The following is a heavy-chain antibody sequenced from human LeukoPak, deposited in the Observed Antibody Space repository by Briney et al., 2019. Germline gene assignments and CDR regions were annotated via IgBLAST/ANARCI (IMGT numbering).Heavy chain of an antibody. V-gene: IGHV5-51*01. J-gene: IGHJ4*02. CDR1: GYTFTSHW. CDR3: ARHAMIDGYNRHNDC. CDR2: IYPGDSDT. Sequence: GESLKISCKASGYTFTSHWIAWVRQMPGKGLEWMGIIYPGDSDTRYSPSFQGQVTISVDKSINTAYLQWNSLKASDTAMYYCARHAMIDGYNRHNDCWGQGTLVTVSS. D-gene: IGHD5-24*01.